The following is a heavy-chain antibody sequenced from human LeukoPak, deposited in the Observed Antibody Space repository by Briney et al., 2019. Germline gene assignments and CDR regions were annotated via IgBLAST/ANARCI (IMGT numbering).Heavy chain of an antibody. Sequence: SETLSLTCTVSGGSISSYYWSWIRQPPGKGLEWIGYISYSGSTNYNPSLKSRVTISVDTSKNHFSLKLSSVTAADTAVYYCARTTEAHSWRTRYYDYYMDVWGKGTTVTVSS. J-gene: IGHJ6*03. CDR1: GGSISSYY. CDR3: ARTTEAHSWRTRYYDYYMDV. D-gene: IGHD6-13*01. V-gene: IGHV4-59*01. CDR2: ISYSGST.